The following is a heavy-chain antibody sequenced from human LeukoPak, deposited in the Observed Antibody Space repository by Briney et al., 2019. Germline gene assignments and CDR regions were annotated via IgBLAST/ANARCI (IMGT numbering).Heavy chain of an antibody. J-gene: IGHJ4*02. CDR1: GFTFSSYA. V-gene: IGHV3-23*01. D-gene: IGHD2-2*01. CDR3: TRLPYLGYCISTNCPPPR. CDR2: VTGSGGST. Sequence: PGGSLRLSCAASGFTFSSYAMSWVRQAPGKGLEWVSTVTGSGGSTYNADSVEGRFTISRDNSKNTLYLQMNSLRAEDTAVYYCTRLPYLGYCISTNCPPPRWGQGTLVTVSS.